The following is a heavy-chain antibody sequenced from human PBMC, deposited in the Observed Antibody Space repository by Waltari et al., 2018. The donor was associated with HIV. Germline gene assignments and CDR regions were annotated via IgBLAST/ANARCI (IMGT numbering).Heavy chain of an antibody. CDR2: IKEDGSEI. CDR1: GFTFSGSW. Sequence: EVGLVESGGGLVQPGGSLRLSCAAAGFTFSGSWLTWVRQAPGKGLEWVANIKEDGSEIHYVDSVKGRFTISRDNAKNSLYLQMNSLRAEDTAVYYCARRQQLTDWGQGTLVTVSS. J-gene: IGHJ4*02. V-gene: IGHV3-7*01. CDR3: ARRQQLTD. D-gene: IGHD6-13*01.